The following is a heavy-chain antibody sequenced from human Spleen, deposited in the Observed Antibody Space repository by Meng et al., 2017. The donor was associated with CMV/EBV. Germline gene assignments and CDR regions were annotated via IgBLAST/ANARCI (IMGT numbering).Heavy chain of an antibody. Sequence: GESLKISCAASGFTFSSYAMSWVRQAPGKGLEWVSAISGSGSGTYSVDSVMGRFTISRDNSKSTLYLQMNILRAEDTAVYYCAKPYCSSTSCYKRGFDFWGQGTLVTVSS. CDR3: AKPYCSSTSCYKRGFDF. J-gene: IGHJ4*02. CDR2: ISGSGSGT. CDR1: GFTFSSYA. D-gene: IGHD2-2*02. V-gene: IGHV3-23*01.